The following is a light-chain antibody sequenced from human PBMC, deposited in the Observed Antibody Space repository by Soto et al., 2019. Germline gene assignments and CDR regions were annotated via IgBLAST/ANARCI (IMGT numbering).Light chain of an antibody. CDR1: QSINNW. V-gene: IGKV1-5*03. CDR3: QPYDTYWT. CDR2: KAY. J-gene: IGKJ1*01. Sequence: DIQMTQSPSTLSASVGDRVTITCRASQSINNWLAWYQQKPGKAPKLLIYKAYNLDIGVPSRFSGSGSGTEFTLTISSLKPDDFATYSCQPYDTYWTFGQGTKVEIK.